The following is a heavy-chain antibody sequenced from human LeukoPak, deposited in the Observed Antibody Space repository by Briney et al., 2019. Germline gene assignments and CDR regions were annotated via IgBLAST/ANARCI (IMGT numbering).Heavy chain of an antibody. Sequence: PSETLSLTCTVSGGSFSSGSYYWSWIRQPPGKGLEWIGYIYYSGSTNYNPSLKSRVTISVDTSKNQFSLKLSSVTAADTAVYYCARQDFWSGYQDYWGQGTLVTVSS. CDR3: ARQDFWSGYQDY. J-gene: IGHJ4*02. CDR1: GGSFSSGSYY. D-gene: IGHD3-3*01. V-gene: IGHV4-61*01. CDR2: IYYSGST.